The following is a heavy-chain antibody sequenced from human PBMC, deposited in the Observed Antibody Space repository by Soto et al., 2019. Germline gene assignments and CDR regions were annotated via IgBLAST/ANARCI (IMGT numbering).Heavy chain of an antibody. CDR1: GFTFGSNW. CDR3: AREVVVSRGASYFGY. D-gene: IGHD2-2*01. CDR2: IRQDGSEI. Sequence: PGGSLRLSCVGSGFTFGSNWMTWVRQAPGKGLEWVANIRQDGSEINYVDSVKGRFTISRDNTKNSLYLQMNSLRAEDTAIYYCAREVVVSRGASYFGYWGPGTLVTVSS. J-gene: IGHJ4*02. V-gene: IGHV3-7*04.